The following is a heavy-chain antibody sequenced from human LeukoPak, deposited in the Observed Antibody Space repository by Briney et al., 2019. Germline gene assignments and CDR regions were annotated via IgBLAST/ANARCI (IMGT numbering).Heavy chain of an antibody. CDR1: RFTFSSYA. CDR2: ISSSGGST. J-gene: IGHJ4*02. Sequence: GGSLRLSCAASRFTFSSYAMSWVRQAPGKGLEWVSAISSSGGSTYYADSVKGRFTISRDNSKNTLYLQMNSLRAEDTAVYYCAKDRAVVTLVKFDYWGQGTLVTVSS. CDR3: AKDRAVVTLVKFDY. V-gene: IGHV3-23*01. D-gene: IGHD4-23*01.